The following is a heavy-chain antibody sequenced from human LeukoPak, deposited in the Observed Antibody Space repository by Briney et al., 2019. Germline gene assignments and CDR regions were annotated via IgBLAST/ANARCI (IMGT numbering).Heavy chain of an antibody. CDR1: GYTFTSYG. J-gene: IGHJ4*02. CDR3: ARDVEMYYDSSAFGDY. D-gene: IGHD3-22*01. V-gene: IGHV1-18*01. Sequence: ASVKVSCKASGYTFTSYGISWVRQAPGQGLEWMGWIRPYNGNTNYAQKLQGRAIMTTDTSTSTAYMELRSLRSDDTAIYYCARDVEMYYDSSAFGDYWGQGTLVSVSS. CDR2: IRPYNGNT.